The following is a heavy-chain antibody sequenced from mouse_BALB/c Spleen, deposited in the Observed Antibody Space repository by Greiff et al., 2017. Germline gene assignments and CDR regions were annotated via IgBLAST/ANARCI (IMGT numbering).Heavy chain of an antibody. D-gene: IGHD1-1*01. CDR3: ARDGVYGSSYDYAMDY. J-gene: IGHJ4*01. Sequence: EVHLVESGGGLVKPGGSLKLSCAASGFTFSDYYMYWVRQTPEKRLEWVATISDGGSYTYYPDSVKGRFTISRDNAKNNLYLQMSSLKSEDTAMYYCARDGVYGSSYDYAMDYWGQGTSVTVSS. CDR1: GFTFSDYY. V-gene: IGHV5-4*02. CDR2: ISDGGSYT.